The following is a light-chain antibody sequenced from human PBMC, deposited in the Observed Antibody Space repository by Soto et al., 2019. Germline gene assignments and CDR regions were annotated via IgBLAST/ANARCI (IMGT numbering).Light chain of an antibody. CDR2: GAS. J-gene: IGKJ3*01. CDR1: QSVSSN. V-gene: IGKV3-15*01. Sequence: EIVMTQSPATLSVSPGERATLSCRASQSVSSNLAWYQQKPGQAPRLLIYGASTRATGIPARFSGSGSGTEFTLTISSLQSKDFAVYYCQQYNNWPPGFGPGTKVDIK. CDR3: QQYNNWPPG.